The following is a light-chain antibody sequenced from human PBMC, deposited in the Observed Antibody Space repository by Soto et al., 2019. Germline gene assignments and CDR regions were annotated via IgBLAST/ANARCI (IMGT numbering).Light chain of an antibody. CDR3: SSYTDSSNYV. CDR2: QVT. CDR1: STDIAIYNY. V-gene: IGLV2-14*01. Sequence: QSALTQPASVSGSPGQSITIFSTGTSTDIAIYNYVSWYQQKPGKTPKLMIYQVTNRPSGVSNRFSGSRSGNTASLTFSGLQAEDEADYYCSSYTDSSNYVFGTGTKLTVL. J-gene: IGLJ1*01.